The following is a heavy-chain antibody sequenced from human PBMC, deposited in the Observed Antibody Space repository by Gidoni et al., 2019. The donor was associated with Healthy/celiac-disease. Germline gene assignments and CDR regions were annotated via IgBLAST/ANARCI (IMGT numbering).Heavy chain of an antibody. Sequence: QVQLQQWGAGPLKHSETLFLTCAVYGGSFSGYYWSWIRQPPGRGLEWIGEINNSGSTNYNPSLKSRVTISVDTAKNQFSLKLSSVTAADTAVYYCARASGYSYGYFDYWGQGTLVTVSS. D-gene: IGHD5-18*01. V-gene: IGHV4-34*01. J-gene: IGHJ4*02. CDR1: GGSFSGYY. CDR3: ARASGYSYGYFDY. CDR2: INNSGST.